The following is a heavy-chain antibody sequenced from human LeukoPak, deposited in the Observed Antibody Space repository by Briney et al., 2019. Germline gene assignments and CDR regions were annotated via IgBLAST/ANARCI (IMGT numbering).Heavy chain of an antibody. CDR3: ARGTGDSGGYSSYFDF. CDR2: IYYSGST. V-gene: IGHV4-59*01. J-gene: IGHJ4*02. CDR1: GGSISSYY. Sequence: PSETLSLTCTVSGGSISSYYWSWIRQPPGKGLEWIGYIYYSGSTNYNPSLKSRVTISVDTSKNQFSLKLSSVTAADTAVYYCARGTGDSGGYSSYFDFWGQGALVTVSS. D-gene: IGHD3-22*01.